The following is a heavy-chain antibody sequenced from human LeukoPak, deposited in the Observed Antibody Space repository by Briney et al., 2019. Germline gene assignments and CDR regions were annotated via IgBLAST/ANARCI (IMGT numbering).Heavy chain of an antibody. CDR2: INPNSGGT. CDR3: AREQMVRGVVSGSGRAPYYYYGMDV. CDR1: GYTFTGYY. V-gene: IGHV1-2*02. J-gene: IGHJ6*02. D-gene: IGHD3-10*01. Sequence: ASVKVSCKASGYTFTGYYMHWVRQAPGQGLEWMEWINPNSGGTNYAQKFQGRVTMTRDTSISTAYMELSRLRSDDTAVYYCAREQMVRGVVSGSGRAPYYYYGMDVWGQGTTVTVSS.